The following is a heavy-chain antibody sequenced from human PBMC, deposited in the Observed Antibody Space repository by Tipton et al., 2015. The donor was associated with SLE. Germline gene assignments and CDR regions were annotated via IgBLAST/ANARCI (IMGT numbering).Heavy chain of an antibody. J-gene: IGHJ4*02. CDR1: GGSITTSSYY. D-gene: IGHD6-13*01. CDR3: ARHRPPTWDSSNWSPIDY. Sequence: GLVKPSETLSLTCTVSGGSITTSSYYWGWIRQPPGKGLEWIGSIFYSGNTYYNPSLKSRVTISVDTSKNQFSLKVSSVTAADTAVYYCARHRPPTWDSSNWSPIDYWGQGTLITVSS. V-gene: IGHV4-39*01. CDR2: IFYSGNT.